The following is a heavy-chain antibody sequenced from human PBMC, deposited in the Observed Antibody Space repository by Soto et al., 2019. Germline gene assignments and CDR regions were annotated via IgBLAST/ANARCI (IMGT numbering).Heavy chain of an antibody. D-gene: IGHD5-12*01. CDR2: MSPSGRTR. J-gene: IGHJ4*02. V-gene: IGHV3-11*01. CDR1: GFIFSASY. CDR3: ARGYGGYAVEY. Sequence: QVQLVESGGGLVKPGGSLRLSCTASGFIFSASYMTWIRQAPGKGLEWVSYMSPSGRTRHYADSVKGRFTISRDNAGNSLFLHINTMRAEDTAVYYCARGYGGYAVEYWGQGTLVTVSS.